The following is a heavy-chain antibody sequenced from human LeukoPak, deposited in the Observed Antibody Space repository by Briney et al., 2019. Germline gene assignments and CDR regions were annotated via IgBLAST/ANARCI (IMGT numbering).Heavy chain of an antibody. CDR2: INPNSGGT. CDR3: ARGYSSSWYDYYYMDV. D-gene: IGHD6-13*01. CDR1: GYTFTGYY. Sequence: ASVKLSCKASGYTFTGYYMHWVRQAPGQGLEWMGWINPNSGGTNYAQKFQGRVTMTRDTSISTAYMELSRLRSDDTAVYYCARGYSSSWYDYYYMDVWGKGTTVTVSS. V-gene: IGHV1-2*02. J-gene: IGHJ6*03.